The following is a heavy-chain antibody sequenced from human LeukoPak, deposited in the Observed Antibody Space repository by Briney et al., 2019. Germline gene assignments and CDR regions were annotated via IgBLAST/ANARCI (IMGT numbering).Heavy chain of an antibody. CDR1: GFTVSSNY. V-gene: IGHV3-53*01. CDR3: ARVQGSGSYSYYFDY. J-gene: IGHJ4*02. D-gene: IGHD3-10*01. CDR2: IYSGGST. Sequence: GGSLRLSCAASGFTVSSNYMGWVRQAPGKGLEWVSVIYSGGSTYYADSVKGRFTISRDNSKNTLYLQMNSLRAEDTAVYYCARVQGSGSYSYYFDYWGQGTLVTVSS.